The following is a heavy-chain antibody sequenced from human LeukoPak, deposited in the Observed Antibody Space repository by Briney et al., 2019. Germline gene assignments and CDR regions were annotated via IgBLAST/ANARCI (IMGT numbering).Heavy chain of an antibody. CDR1: GGSISSYY. CDR3: ARSRTTLRYYYMDV. Sequence: PSETLPLTCTVSGGSISSYYWSWIRQPAGKGLEWIGRIYTSGSTNYNPSLKSRVTMSVDTSKNQFSLKLSSVTAADTAVYYCARSRTTLRYYYMDVWGKGTTVTISS. CDR2: IYTSGST. J-gene: IGHJ6*03. V-gene: IGHV4-4*07. D-gene: IGHD4-17*01.